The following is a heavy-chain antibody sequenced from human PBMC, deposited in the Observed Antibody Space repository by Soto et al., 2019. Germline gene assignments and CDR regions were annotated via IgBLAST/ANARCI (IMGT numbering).Heavy chain of an antibody. Sequence: SETLSLTCTVSGGSVSSGSYYWSWIRQPPGKGLEWIGYISYSGSTNYNPSLKSRLTISVDTSKNQFSLKLSSVTAADTAVYYCARVGAGSYVYYFDYWGQGTLVTVSS. V-gene: IGHV4-61*01. J-gene: IGHJ4*02. CDR3: ARVGAGSYVYYFDY. D-gene: IGHD3-10*01. CDR1: GGSVSSGSYY. CDR2: ISYSGST.